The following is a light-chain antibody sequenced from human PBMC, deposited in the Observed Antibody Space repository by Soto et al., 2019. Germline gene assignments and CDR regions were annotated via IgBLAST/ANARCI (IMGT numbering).Light chain of an antibody. CDR3: SSYTGSSTYVV. CDR1: SSDVGGYNY. V-gene: IGLV2-14*01. CDR2: DVN. Sequence: QSALTQPASVSGSPGQSITISSTGTSSDVGGYNYVSWYQQHPGKAPKLMIYDVNNRPSGVSNRFSGSKSGNTASLTTSGLQAEDEADYYCSSYTGSSTYVVFGGGTKLTVL. J-gene: IGLJ2*01.